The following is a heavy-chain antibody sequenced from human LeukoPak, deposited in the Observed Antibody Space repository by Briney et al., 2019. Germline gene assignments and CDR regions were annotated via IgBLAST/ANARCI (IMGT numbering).Heavy chain of an antibody. CDR3: AKVFASSSSWYDVSPPAFDP. J-gene: IGHJ5*02. CDR1: GFTFSSYA. V-gene: IGHV3-23*01. D-gene: IGHD6-13*01. Sequence: GGSLRLSCAASGFTFSSYAMSWVRQAPGKGLEWVSAISGSGGSTYYADSVKGRFTISRDNSKNTLYLQMNSLRAEDTAVYYCAKVFASSSSWYDVSPPAFDPWGQGTLVTVSS. CDR2: ISGSGGST.